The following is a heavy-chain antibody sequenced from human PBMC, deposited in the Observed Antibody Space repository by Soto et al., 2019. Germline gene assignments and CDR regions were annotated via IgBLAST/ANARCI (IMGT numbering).Heavy chain of an antibody. J-gene: IGHJ6*02. Sequence: GGSLRLSCAASGFTYSTYTMHWVRQAPGKGLEWVAVISYDGNNKFYADSVKGRFTISRDSTKQTLYLQMNSLRPDDTAMYYCARDRWGSYLNYYYGMDVWGQGTTVTVSS. CDR3: ARDRWGSYLNYYYGMDV. CDR1: GFTYSTYT. D-gene: IGHD3-16*02. V-gene: IGHV3-30-3*01. CDR2: ISYDGNNK.